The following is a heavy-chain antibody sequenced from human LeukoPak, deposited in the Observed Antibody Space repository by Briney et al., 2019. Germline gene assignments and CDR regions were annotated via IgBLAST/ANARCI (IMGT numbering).Heavy chain of an antibody. CDR2: ISTSSSYI. CDR3: ARGADGVSSNSRGWFDP. V-gene: IGHV3-21*01. Sequence: GGSLRLSCAVSGFTFSDAGMSWVRQAPGKGLEWVSSISTSSSYIYYADSVKGRFTISRDNARNSLYLQMNTLRAEDTAVYSCARGADGVSSNSRGWFDPWGQGTLVTVSS. J-gene: IGHJ5*02. D-gene: IGHD2-15*01. CDR1: GFTFSDAG.